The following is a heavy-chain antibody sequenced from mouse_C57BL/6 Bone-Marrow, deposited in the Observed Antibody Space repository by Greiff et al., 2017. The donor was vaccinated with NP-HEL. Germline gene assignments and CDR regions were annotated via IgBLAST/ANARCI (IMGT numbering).Heavy chain of an antibody. CDR2: IDTENGDP. CDR3: TSYSNYVDYFDY. CDR1: GFNIKDDY. Sequence: EVQLQQSGAELVRPGASVKLSCTASGFNIKDDYMHWVKQRPEQGLEWIGWIDTENGDPEYASQFQGKATITADTSSNTAYLQLSSLTSEDTAVYYCTSYSNYVDYFDYWGQGTTLTVSS. J-gene: IGHJ2*01. V-gene: IGHV14-4*01. D-gene: IGHD2-5*01.